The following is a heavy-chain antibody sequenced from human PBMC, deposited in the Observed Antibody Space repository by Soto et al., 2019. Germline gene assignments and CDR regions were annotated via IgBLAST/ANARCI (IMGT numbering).Heavy chain of an antibody. V-gene: IGHV4-39*01. Sequence: SETLSLTCTVSGGSISISNYYWGWIRQPPGKGLDWIGNIFYSGTPYYNPSLKSRITISIDTSKNQFSLRLNSVTAADSGVYFCARFVVPATRHPDFDYWGPGTLVTVSS. CDR1: GGSISISNYY. J-gene: IGHJ4*02. D-gene: IGHD2-15*01. CDR3: ARFVVPATRHPDFDY. CDR2: IFYSGTP.